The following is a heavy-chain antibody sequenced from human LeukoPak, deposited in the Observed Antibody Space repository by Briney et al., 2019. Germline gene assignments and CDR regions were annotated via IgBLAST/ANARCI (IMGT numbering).Heavy chain of an antibody. CDR1: GFTFSSYV. CDR3: AKDWAYVKQAFDI. V-gene: IGHV3-23*01. D-gene: IGHD6-13*01. CDR2: ISGSGVST. Sequence: GGSLRLSCAASGFTFSSYVMSWVRQAPGKGLEWVSAISGSGVSTYYADSVKGRFTIPRDNSKNTLYLQMNSLRAEDTAVYYCAKDWAYVKQAFDIWGRGTMVTVSS. J-gene: IGHJ3*02.